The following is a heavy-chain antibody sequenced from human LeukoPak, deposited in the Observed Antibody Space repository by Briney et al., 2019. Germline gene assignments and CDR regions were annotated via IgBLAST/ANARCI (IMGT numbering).Heavy chain of an antibody. Sequence: ASVTVSCKASGYTFTNFYMHWVRQAPGQGLEWMGIINPSGGTTTYTQKFQGRVTMTRDTSTNTVYMDLSSQRSEDTAVYYCARDVSAGSQFFDYWGQGTLVTVSS. CDR2: INPSGGTT. D-gene: IGHD6-19*01. CDR3: ARDVSAGSQFFDY. V-gene: IGHV1-46*01. J-gene: IGHJ4*02. CDR1: GYTFTNFY.